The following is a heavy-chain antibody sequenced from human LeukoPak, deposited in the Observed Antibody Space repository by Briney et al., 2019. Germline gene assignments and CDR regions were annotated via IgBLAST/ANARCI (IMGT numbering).Heavy chain of an antibody. D-gene: IGHD2-2*01. J-gene: IGHJ6*02. CDR3: ARGPYQLPEAGKYYYYGMDV. Sequence: SVKVSCKASGGTFSSYAISGVRQAPGQGLEWMGGIIPIFGTANYAQKFQGRVTITADESTSTAYMELSSLRSEDTAVYYCARGPYQLPEAGKYYYYGMDVWGQGTTVTVSS. CDR1: GGTFSSYA. CDR2: IIPIFGTA. V-gene: IGHV1-69*13.